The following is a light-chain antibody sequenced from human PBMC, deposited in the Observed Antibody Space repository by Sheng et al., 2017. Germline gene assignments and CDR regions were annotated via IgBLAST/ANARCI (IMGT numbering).Light chain of an antibody. J-gene: IGKJ1*01. V-gene: IGKV4-1*01. CDR2: WAS. CDR3: QQYYSDIWT. Sequence: DIVMTQSPDSLPVSLGERATINCKSSQSLLDSSNNKNSLAWYQQKPGQPPKLLIYWASTRESGVPARFSGSGSGTDFTLSISSLQAEDVAVYYCQQYYSDIWTFGQGTKVEIK. CDR1: QSLLDSSNNKNS.